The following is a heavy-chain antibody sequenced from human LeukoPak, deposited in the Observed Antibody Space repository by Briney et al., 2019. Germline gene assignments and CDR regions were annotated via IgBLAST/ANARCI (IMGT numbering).Heavy chain of an antibody. CDR2: MNPNSGNT. J-gene: IGHJ6*03. CDR1: GGTFSSYA. D-gene: IGHD3-9*01. V-gene: IGHV1-8*02. Sequence: ASVKVSCKASGGTFSSYAINWVRQATGQGLEWMGWMNPNSGNTGYAQEFQGRVTMTRNTSISTAYMELSSLRSEDTAVYYCARVEKLRYFDWFVAEYYYYYMDVWGKGTTVTISS. CDR3: ARVEKLRYFDWFVAEYYYYYMDV.